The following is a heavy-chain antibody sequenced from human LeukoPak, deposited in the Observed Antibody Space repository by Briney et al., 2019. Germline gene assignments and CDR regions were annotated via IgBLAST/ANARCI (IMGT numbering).Heavy chain of an antibody. CDR3: ARGVVPAANPWFDP. Sequence: GGSLRLSCAASGFTFSDYYMSWIRQAPGKGLEWVSYISGSGSTIYYADSVKGRFTISRDNDKNSLYLQMNSLRAEDTAVYYCARGVVPAANPWFDPWGQGTLVTVSS. D-gene: IGHD2-2*01. CDR1: GFTFSDYY. J-gene: IGHJ5*02. V-gene: IGHV3-11*01. CDR2: ISGSGSTI.